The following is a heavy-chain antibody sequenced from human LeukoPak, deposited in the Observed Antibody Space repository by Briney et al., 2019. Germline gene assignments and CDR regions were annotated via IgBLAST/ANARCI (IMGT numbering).Heavy chain of an antibody. CDR2: IYYSGST. D-gene: IGHD4-17*01. J-gene: IGHJ4*02. V-gene: IGHV4-61*01. Sequence: PSETLSLTCTVSGYSISSGYYWGWIRQPPGKGLEWIGYIYYSGSTNYNPSLKSRVTISVDTSKNQFSLKLSSVTAADTAVYYCARGAVTTGFSDYWGQGTLVTVSS. CDR3: ARGAVTTGFSDY. CDR1: GYSISSGYY.